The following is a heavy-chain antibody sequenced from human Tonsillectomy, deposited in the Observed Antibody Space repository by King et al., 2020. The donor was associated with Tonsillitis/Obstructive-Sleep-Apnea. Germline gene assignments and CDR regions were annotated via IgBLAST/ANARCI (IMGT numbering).Heavy chain of an antibody. Sequence: VQLVESGGDVVQPGRSLRLSCAASGFTFSSHAMHWVRQAPGKGLALVAVIAYDGSNKYYADSVKGRFTVSTDNSKNTFYLKLNSLRAEETAVYYCARDACSGGGCYSNNYYYYMDVWGKGTTVTVSS. CDR3: ARDACSGGGCYSNNYYYYMDV. D-gene: IGHD2-15*01. J-gene: IGHJ6*03. CDR2: IAYDGSNK. V-gene: IGHV3-30*01. CDR1: GFTFSSHA.